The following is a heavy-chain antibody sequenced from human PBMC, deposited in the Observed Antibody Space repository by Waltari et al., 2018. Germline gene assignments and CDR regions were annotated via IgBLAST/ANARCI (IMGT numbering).Heavy chain of an antibody. V-gene: IGHV3-21*01. Sequence: EVQLVESGGGLVKPGGSLRLSCAASGFTFSSYSMNWVRQAPGKGLEWVSSISSSSSYIYYADSVKGRFTISRDNAKNSLYLQMNSLRAEDTAVYYCARGRGTAMVDGWGQGTLVTVSS. D-gene: IGHD5-18*01. CDR3: ARGRGTAMVDG. CDR1: GFTFSSYS. J-gene: IGHJ4*02. CDR2: ISSSSSYI.